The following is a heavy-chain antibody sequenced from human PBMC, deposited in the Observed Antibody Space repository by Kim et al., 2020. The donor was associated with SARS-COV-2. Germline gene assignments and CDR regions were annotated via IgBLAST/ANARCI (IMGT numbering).Heavy chain of an antibody. CDR1: GYTFTTYG. Sequence: ASVKVSCKASGYTFTTYGISWVRQAPGQGLEWMGWISAYNGDTNYAQRLQGRVTMTTDTSTSTAYMELRSDDTAVYYFARGRLRRYCSGGYCYPDYWGQG. CDR2: ISAYNGDT. CDR3: ARGRLRRYCSGGYCYPDY. D-gene: IGHD2-15*01. V-gene: IGHV1-18*01. J-gene: IGHJ4*02.